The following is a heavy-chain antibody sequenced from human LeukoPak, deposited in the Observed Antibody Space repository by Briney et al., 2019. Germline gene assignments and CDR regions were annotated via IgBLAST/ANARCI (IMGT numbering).Heavy chain of an antibody. J-gene: IGHJ4*02. V-gene: IGHV4-39*01. CDR2: IYYSGYT. Sequence: SGTLSLTCTVSGGSISSYSYYWGWIRQPPGKGLEWIGSIYYSGYTYYNTSLKSRVTISVDTFKNQFSLTVNSVTTADPAVYYSARHRSNSLPSSFDYWGQGTLVSVSS. D-gene: IGHD1-26*01. CDR1: GGSISSYSYY. CDR3: ARHRSNSLPSSFDY.